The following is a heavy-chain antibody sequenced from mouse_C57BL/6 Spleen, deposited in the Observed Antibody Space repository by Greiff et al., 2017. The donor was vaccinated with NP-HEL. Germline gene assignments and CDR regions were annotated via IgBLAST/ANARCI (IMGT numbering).Heavy chain of an antibody. Sequence: EVQLVESGGGLVKPGGSLKLSCAASGFTFSDYGMHWVRQAPEKGLEWVAYISSGSSTIYYADTVKGRFTISRDNAKNTLFLQMTRLRSEDTAMYYCARRDYYGSPYYARDDWGQGTSVTVSS. CDR3: ARRDYYGSPYYARDD. CDR1: GFTFSDYG. V-gene: IGHV5-17*01. J-gene: IGHJ4*01. D-gene: IGHD1-1*01. CDR2: ISSGSSTI.